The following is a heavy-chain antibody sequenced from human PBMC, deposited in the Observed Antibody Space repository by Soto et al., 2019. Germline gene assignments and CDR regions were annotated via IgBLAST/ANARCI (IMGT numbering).Heavy chain of an antibody. V-gene: IGHV3-33*01. CDR3: ARRPGYMGSPYYEYYGMDV. D-gene: IGHD5-18*01. J-gene: IGHJ6*02. Sequence: PGGSLRLSCAASGFTFSSYGMHWVRQAPGKGLEWVAVIWYDGSNKYYADSVKGRFTISRDNSKNTLYLQMNSLRAEDTAVYYCARRPGYMGSPYYEYYGMDVWGQGTKVTVYS. CDR1: GFTFSSYG. CDR2: IWYDGSNK.